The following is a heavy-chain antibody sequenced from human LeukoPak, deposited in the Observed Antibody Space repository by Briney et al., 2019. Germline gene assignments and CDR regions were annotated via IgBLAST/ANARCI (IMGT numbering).Heavy chain of an antibody. J-gene: IGHJ4*02. Sequence: PSETRSLTCAVDGGSFSGYYWSWIRHPPGKGLEWIGEINHSGSTNYNPSLKSRVTISVDTSKNQFTLKLSSVTAADTAVYYCASRPRGSFDYWGQGTLVTVSS. CDR1: GGSFSGYY. CDR2: INHSGST. CDR3: ASRPRGSFDY. V-gene: IGHV4-34*01.